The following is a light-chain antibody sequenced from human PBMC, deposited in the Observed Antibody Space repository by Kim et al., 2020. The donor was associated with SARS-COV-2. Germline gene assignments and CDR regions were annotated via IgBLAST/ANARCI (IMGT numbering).Light chain of an antibody. Sequence: EIVLTQSPGTLSLSPGERATLSCRASQSVSSYLAWYQQKPGQAPRLLMFGASSRATGIPDRFSGSGSGTDFTLTISSLEPEDFAIYYCQQYVSSLTFGGGTKVDIK. CDR1: QSVSSY. J-gene: IGKJ4*01. CDR2: GAS. CDR3: QQYVSSLT. V-gene: IGKV3-20*01.